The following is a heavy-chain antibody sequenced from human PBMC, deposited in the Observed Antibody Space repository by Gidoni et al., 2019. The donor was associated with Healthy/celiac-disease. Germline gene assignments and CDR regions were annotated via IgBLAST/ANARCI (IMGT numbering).Heavy chain of an antibody. J-gene: IGHJ3*02. D-gene: IGHD6-6*01. Sequence: EVQLLESGGGLVQPGGSLRLSCAASGFTFSSYDMSWVRQAPGKGLEWVSAISGSGGSTYYADSVKGRFTISRDNSKNTLYLQMNSLRAEDTAVYYCAKDLGASLKYSSSSPEAFDIWGQGTMVTVSS. V-gene: IGHV3-23*01. CDR2: ISGSGGST. CDR3: AKDLGASLKYSSSSPEAFDI. CDR1: GFTFSSYD.